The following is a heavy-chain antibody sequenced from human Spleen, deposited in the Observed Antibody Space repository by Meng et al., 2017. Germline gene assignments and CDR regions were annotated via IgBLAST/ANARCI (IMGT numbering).Heavy chain of an antibody. Sequence: SETLSLTCTVSGGSVSSGSYYWSWIRQPPGKGLEWIGSIYYSGSTYYNPSLKSRVTISVDTSKNQFSLKLSSVTAADTAVYYCARVDSSGWKVYYYYGMDVWGQGTTVTVSS. J-gene: IGHJ6*02. V-gene: IGHV4-39*07. CDR1: GGSVSSGSYY. CDR2: IYYSGST. D-gene: IGHD6-19*01. CDR3: ARVDSSGWKVYYYYGMDV.